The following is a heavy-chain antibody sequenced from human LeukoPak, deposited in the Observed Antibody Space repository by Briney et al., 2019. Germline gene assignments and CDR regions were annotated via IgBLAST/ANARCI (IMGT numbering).Heavy chain of an antibody. CDR2: VFFSGNT. D-gene: IGHD2-15*01. V-gene: IGHV4-39*07. Sequence: SETLSLTCTVSGDSISTSSYYWGWIRQPPGKGLEWIGSVFFSGNTYYEPPLKSRVTISVATSTNQFSLNVRSVSAADTAVYYCARDPSRSCAGGNCFSSWGQGTLVIVSS. J-gene: IGHJ5*02. CDR3: ARDPSRSCAGGNCFSS. CDR1: GDSISTSSYY.